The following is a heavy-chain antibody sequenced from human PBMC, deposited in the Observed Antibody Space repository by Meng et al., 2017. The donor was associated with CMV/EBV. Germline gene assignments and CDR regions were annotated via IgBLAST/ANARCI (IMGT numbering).Heavy chain of an antibody. Sequence: GESLKISCASSGFTFSSYSMHWVRQAPGKGLEWVVVISYDGSNKYYADSVKDRFTISRDNSKNTLYLQMNSLRAEDTAVYYCAREDSGLNYFDYWGQGTLVTVSS. D-gene: IGHD3-10*01. J-gene: IGHJ4*02. CDR3: AREDSGLNYFDY. CDR2: ISYDGSNK. CDR1: GFTFSSYS. V-gene: IGHV3-30-3*01.